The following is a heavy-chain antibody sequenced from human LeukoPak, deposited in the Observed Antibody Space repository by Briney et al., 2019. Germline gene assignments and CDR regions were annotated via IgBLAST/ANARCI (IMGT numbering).Heavy chain of an antibody. CDR2: INPNSGGT. Sequence: ASVKVSCKASGYTFTGYYMHWVRQAPGQGLEWMGWINPNSGGTNYAQKFQGRVTMTRDTSTSTVYMELSSLRSEDTAVYYCARVARLWFGELSWFDPWGQGTLVTVSS. J-gene: IGHJ5*02. V-gene: IGHV1-2*02. D-gene: IGHD3-10*01. CDR3: ARVARLWFGELSWFDP. CDR1: GYTFTGYY.